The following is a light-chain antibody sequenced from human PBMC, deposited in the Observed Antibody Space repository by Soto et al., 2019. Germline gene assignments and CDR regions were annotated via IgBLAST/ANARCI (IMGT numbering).Light chain of an antibody. CDR1: SSDVGSYKD. Sequence: QSALTQPRSVSGSPGQSVTISCTGTSSDVGSYKDVSWYQHHPGKVPKLMIYDVSERPSGVPDRFSGSKSGNTASLTISGLQAEDEAIYYSCAYADTFYVFGTGTKVTVL. J-gene: IGLJ1*01. V-gene: IGLV2-11*01. CDR3: CAYADTFYV. CDR2: DVS.